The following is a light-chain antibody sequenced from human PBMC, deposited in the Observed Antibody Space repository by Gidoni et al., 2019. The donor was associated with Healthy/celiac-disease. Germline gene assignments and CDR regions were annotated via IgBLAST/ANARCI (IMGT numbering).Light chain of an antibody. CDR2: KAS. CDR3: QQYNSYSPLT. J-gene: IGKJ4*01. V-gene: IGKV1-5*03. CDR1: QSISSW. Sequence: DIQMTPSPSTLSASVGDRVTITCRASQSISSWLAWYQQKPGKAPKLLIYKASSLESGVPSRFSGSGSGTEFTLTISSQQPDDFATYYCQQYNSYSPLTFXGXTKVEIK.